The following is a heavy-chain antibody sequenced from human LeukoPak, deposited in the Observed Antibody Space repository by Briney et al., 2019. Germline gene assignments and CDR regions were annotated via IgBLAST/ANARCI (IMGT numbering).Heavy chain of an antibody. CDR1: GYTFTSYA. Sequence: EASVKVSCKASGYTFTSYAMHWVRQAPGQRLEWMGWINAGNGNTKYSQKFQGRVTITRDTSASTAYMELSRLRSDDTAVYYCAREGSYDAFDIWGQGTMVAVSS. CDR3: AREGSYDAFDI. CDR2: INAGNGNT. D-gene: IGHD1-26*01. V-gene: IGHV1-3*01. J-gene: IGHJ3*02.